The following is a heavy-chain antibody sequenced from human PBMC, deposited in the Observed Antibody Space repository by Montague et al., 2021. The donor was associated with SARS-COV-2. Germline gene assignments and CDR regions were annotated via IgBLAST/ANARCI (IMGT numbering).Heavy chain of an antibody. CDR3: VRDSGDFDSSGYQNYWYFDL. V-gene: IGHV4-59*01. D-gene: IGHD3-22*01. CDR2: IHDSGSP. Sequence: SETLSLTCGVSGGSIKNYYWSWIRQPPRKGLEWIGYIHDSGSPNYNPSLKSRVTMSVGTSKNQISLRLTSVTAADTAVYFCVRDSGDFDSSGYQNYWYFDLWGRGTPVIVSS. CDR1: GGSIKNYY. J-gene: IGHJ2*01.